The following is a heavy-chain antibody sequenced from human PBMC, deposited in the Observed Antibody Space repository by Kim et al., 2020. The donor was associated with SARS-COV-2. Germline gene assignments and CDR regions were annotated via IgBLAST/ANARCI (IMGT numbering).Heavy chain of an antibody. CDR2: IYYSGST. CDR3: AGRDIVATAIDY. J-gene: IGHJ4*02. D-gene: IGHD5-12*01. Sequence: SETLSLTCTVSGGSISSGGYYWSWIRQHPGKGLEWIGYIYYSGSTYYNPSLKSRVTISVDTSKNQFSLKLSSVTAADTAVYYCAGRDIVATAIDYWGQGTLVTVSS. V-gene: IGHV4-31*03. CDR1: GGSISSGGYY.